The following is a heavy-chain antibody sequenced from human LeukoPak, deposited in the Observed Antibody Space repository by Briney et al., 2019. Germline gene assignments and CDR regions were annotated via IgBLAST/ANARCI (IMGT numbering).Heavy chain of an antibody. J-gene: IGHJ3*02. Sequence: GSSVKVSLKCVGGTFSSYAISWVRLAPAQGLGWMGGIFPICGTANFAQKLQGRVTITADESTSTAYMELSSLRSEDTAVYYCGRPGGVGYCTNGVCPANDAFDIWGQGTMVTVSS. CDR2: IFPICGTA. V-gene: IGHV1-69*01. D-gene: IGHD2-8*01. CDR1: GGTFSSYA. CDR3: GRPGGVGYCTNGVCPANDAFDI.